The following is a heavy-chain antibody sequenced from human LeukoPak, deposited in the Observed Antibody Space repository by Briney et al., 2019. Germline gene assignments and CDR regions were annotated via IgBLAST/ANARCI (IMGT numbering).Heavy chain of an antibody. CDR2: IYYSGST. J-gene: IGHJ4*02. V-gene: IGHV4-59*01. D-gene: IGHD6-13*01. Sequence: SETLSLTCTVSGGSISSYYWSWIRQPPGKGLEWIGYIYYSGSTNHNPSFKSRVTISVDTSKNQFSLKLSSVTAADTAVYYCARGVSSSRPVDYWGQGTLVTVSS. CDR1: GGSISSYY. CDR3: ARGVSSSRPVDY.